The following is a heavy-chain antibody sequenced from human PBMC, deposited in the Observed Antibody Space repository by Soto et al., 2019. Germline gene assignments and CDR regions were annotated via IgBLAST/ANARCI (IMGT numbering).Heavy chain of an antibody. CDR1: GFTFSGYS. D-gene: IGHD3-10*01. CDR3: ARDSSLGFGYYYMDV. J-gene: IGHJ6*03. CDR2: ISGSSTTI. V-gene: IGHV3-48*01. Sequence: GGSLRLSCAASGFTFSGYSMNWVRQATGKGLEWVSYISGSSTTIYNADSVKGRFTISRDNAKNSLYLQMNSLRAEDTAVYYCARDSSLGFGYYYMDVWGKGTTVTVSS.